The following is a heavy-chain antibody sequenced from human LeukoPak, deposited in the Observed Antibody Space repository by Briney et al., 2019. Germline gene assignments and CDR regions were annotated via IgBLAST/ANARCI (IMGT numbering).Heavy chain of an antibody. CDR2: ISGSGGST. CDR3: ARGASAAAGPYYYYYYMDV. J-gene: IGHJ6*03. Sequence: TGGSLRLSCAASGFTFSSYAMSWVRQAPGKGLEWVSAISGSGGSTYYADSVKGRFTISRDNSKNTLYLQMNSLRAEDTAVYYCARGASAAAGPYYYYYYMDVWGKGTTVTVSS. CDR1: GFTFSSYA. D-gene: IGHD6-13*01. V-gene: IGHV3-23*01.